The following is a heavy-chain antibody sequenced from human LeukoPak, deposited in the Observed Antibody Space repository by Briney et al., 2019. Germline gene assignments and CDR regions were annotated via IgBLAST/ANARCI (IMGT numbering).Heavy chain of an antibody. CDR3: ARGRKMAAAGTESPALFDY. J-gene: IGHJ4*01. D-gene: IGHD6-13*01. V-gene: IGHV1-2*02. CDR1: GYTFTAYY. Sequence: ASVNVSCKASGYTFTAYYMHWVRQAPGQGLEWMGWINPNSGDTSYEQKFQGRVTMTRDTSISTAYIELNSLTSDDTAAYYCARGRKMAAAGTESPALFDYWGHRTLVAVSS. CDR2: INPNSGDT.